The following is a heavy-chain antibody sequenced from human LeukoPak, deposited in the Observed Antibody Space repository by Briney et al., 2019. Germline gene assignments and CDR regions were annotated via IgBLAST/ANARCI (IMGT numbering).Heavy chain of an antibody. V-gene: IGHV4-59*01. CDR1: DGSISNFC. Sequence: PSETLSLTCTASDGSISNFCWSWIRQPPGKGLEWIGYIYYSGSTSYNPSPKSRGTTSPHAYTNNFPLQLSSEPAAENAVFYCSKTLSFPGRESWGQGTLVTVSS. CDR3: SKTLSFPGRES. D-gene: IGHD2/OR15-2a*01. J-gene: IGHJ5*02. CDR2: IYYSGST.